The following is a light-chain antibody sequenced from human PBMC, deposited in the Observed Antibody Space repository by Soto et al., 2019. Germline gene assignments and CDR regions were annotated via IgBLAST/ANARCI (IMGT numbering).Light chain of an antibody. CDR1: SSDIGAYNF. V-gene: IGLV2-14*01. J-gene: IGLJ1*01. CDR2: EVN. CDR3: SSFKRSSTYV. Sequence: QSALTQPASLSGSPGQSITISCTGTSSDIGAYNFVSWYQQYPGKAPKVMIYEVNNRPSGVSNRFSGSKSGNTASLTISGLQAEDEADYYCSSFKRSSTYVFGSGTKVTVL.